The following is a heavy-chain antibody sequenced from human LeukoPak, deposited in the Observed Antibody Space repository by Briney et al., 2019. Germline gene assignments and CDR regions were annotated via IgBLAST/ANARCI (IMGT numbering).Heavy chain of an antibody. D-gene: IGHD3-22*01. J-gene: IGHJ5*02. CDR3: ARHGERGYYDSSGYNWFDP. Sequence: GESLRISCKASGYKFTSFWIGWVRQMPGKGLEWMAMIYPGDSDTRYNPSFEGQVTISADQSVSNVYLQWSSLKASDTAMYYCARHGERGYYDSSGYNWFDPWGQGTLVTVSS. CDR2: IYPGDSDT. CDR1: GYKFTSFW. V-gene: IGHV5-51*01.